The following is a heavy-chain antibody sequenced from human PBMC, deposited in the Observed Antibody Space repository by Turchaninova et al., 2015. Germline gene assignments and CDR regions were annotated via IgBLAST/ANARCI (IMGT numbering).Heavy chain of an antibody. CDR2: INPSGGST. CDR1: GYTFPSYY. CDR3: ARDLGGIVGATSDLDY. V-gene: IGHV1-46*01. D-gene: IGHD1-26*01. J-gene: IGHJ4*02. Sequence: QVQLVQSGAEVKKPGASVKVSCRASGYTFPSYYMPWVRQAPGQGLEWMGIINPSGGSTSYAQKFQGRVTMTRDTSTSTVYMELSSLRSEDTAVYYCARDLGGIVGATSDLDYWGQGTLVTVSS.